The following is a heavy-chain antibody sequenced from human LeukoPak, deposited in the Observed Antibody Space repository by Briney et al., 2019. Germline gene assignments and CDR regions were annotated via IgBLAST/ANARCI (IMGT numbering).Heavy chain of an antibody. V-gene: IGHV3-21*01. CDR2: ISSTGSFI. D-gene: IGHD1-14*01. J-gene: IGHJ4*02. Sequence: GGSLRLSCVASGFNLSIYSMNWVRQAPGKGLEWVSSISSTGSFIYYRDSVKGRFTISRDNAKNSLYLQMNSLRVEDTAVYYCAKDVDRYYFDYWGQGTLVTVSS. CDR3: AKDVDRYYFDY. CDR1: GFNLSIYS.